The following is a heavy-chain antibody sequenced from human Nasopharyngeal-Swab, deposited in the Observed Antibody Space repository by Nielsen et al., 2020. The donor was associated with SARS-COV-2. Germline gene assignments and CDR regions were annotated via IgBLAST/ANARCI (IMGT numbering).Heavy chain of an antibody. V-gene: IGHV1-69*13. CDR3: ARDLEGAEASDY. CDR2: ILPIVGTP. J-gene: IGHJ4*02. D-gene: IGHD1-1*01. Sequence: SVKVSCKVSGGPFSTNAISWVRQAPGQGLEWMGGILPIVGTPNYSQKFQGRVTITADEATRTAYMELSILASEDTAVYFCARDLEGAEASDYWGQGTLLTVSS. CDR1: GGPFSTNA.